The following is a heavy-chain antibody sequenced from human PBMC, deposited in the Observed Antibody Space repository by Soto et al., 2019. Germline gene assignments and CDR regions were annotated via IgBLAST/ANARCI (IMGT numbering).Heavy chain of an antibody. Sequence: EVQLVESGGGLVQPGGSLKLSCAASGFIFSGYAVHWVRQASGKGLEWVGRILSKAGNYATAYPASMQGRFTISRDDSENTAFLQMNSLKTEDTAVYYCIRGGSPYYYDYWGQGTLVAVSS. CDR2: ILSKAGNYAT. CDR3: IRGGSPYYYDY. CDR1: GFIFSGYA. V-gene: IGHV3-73*01. J-gene: IGHJ4*02.